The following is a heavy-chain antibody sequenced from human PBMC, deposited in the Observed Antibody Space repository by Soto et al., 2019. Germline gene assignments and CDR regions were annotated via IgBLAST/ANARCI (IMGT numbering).Heavy chain of an antibody. Sequence: QVQLVQSAADVKKPGASVRVSCEANGFTFRSYAVHWLRQAPGQRLEWMGWVNAGNGNTKYSQNFQGRLSLTRDTSASASYMELHSLTSEDTSVYYCALGLAELLGWFEAWGQGTLISVSS. V-gene: IGHV1-3*01. CDR3: ALGLAELLGWFEA. CDR2: VNAGNGNT. D-gene: IGHD3-9*01. CDR1: GFTFRSYA. J-gene: IGHJ5*02.